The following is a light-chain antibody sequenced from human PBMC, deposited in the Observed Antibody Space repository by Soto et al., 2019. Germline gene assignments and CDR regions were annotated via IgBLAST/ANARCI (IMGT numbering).Light chain of an antibody. Sequence: EFVLTQSPDTLSVSPGERATLSCRASQSVSSDLAWYQQKPGQAPRLLIYDATTRATGIASRFRGSWSGTEFTLTISSLQSEDFATYYCQHYHKWPPITFGQGTRLEI. V-gene: IGKV3-15*01. CDR1: QSVSSD. CDR2: DAT. J-gene: IGKJ5*01. CDR3: QHYHKWPPIT.